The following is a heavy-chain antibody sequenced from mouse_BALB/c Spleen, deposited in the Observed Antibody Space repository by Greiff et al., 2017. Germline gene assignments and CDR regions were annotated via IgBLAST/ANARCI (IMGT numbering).Heavy chain of an antibody. CDR1: GYTFTEYT. Sequence: VQLQQSGPELVKPGASVKISCKTSGYTFTEYTMHWVKQRYGKSIEWFGGINPNNGGTSYNQNFKGKATLTVDKSSSTAYMELRSLTSEDSAVYYCARLGQTGLAYWGQGTLVTVSA. CDR3: ARLGQTGLAY. J-gene: IGHJ3*01. CDR2: INPNNGGT. V-gene: IGHV1-18*01. D-gene: IGHD3-3*01.